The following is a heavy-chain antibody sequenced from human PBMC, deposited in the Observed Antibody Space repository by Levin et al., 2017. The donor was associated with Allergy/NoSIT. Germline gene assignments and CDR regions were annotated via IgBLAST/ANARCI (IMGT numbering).Heavy chain of an antibody. CDR2: ISSTGSTI. D-gene: IGHD3-3*01. Sequence: PGESLKISCAASGFTFSSYEMNWVRRAPGKGLEWVSYISSTGSTIYSADSVKGRFTFSRDNAKNSLYLHMNSLRAEDTAVYYCARRLGNFWSGYNYFDYWGQGTLVTVSS. V-gene: IGHV3-48*03. J-gene: IGHJ4*02. CDR1: GFTFSSYE. CDR3: ARRLGNFWSGYNYFDY.